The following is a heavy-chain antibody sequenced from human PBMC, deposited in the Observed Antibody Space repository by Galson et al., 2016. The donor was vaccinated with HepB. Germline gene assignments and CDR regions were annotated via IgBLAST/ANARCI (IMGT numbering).Heavy chain of an antibody. J-gene: IGHJ4*02. V-gene: IGHV4-61*01. CDR3: ARGRYYYVSGSYHDY. CDR2: IYNRGTT. Sequence: ETLSLTCTVSGNSVNTGLYYWSWIRQPPGKRLEWIGYIYNRGTTDYNPSLESRVTKSVDTSKNQFSLKLSSVTAADTAVYYCARGRYYYVSGSYHDYWGQGTLVTVSS. D-gene: IGHD3-10*01. CDR1: GNSVNTGLYY.